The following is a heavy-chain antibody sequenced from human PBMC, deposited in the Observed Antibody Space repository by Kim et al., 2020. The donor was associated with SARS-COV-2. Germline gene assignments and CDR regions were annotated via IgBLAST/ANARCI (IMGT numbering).Heavy chain of an antibody. CDR2: IYYSGST. D-gene: IGHD3-10*01. CDR1: GGSISSYY. CDR3: ARSPDYGSGSLDAFDI. J-gene: IGHJ3*02. Sequence: SETLSLTCTVSGGSISSYYWSWIRQPPGKGLEWIGYIYYSGSTNYNPSLKSRVTISVDTSKNQFSLKLSSVTAADTAVYYCARSPDYGSGSLDAFDIWGQGTMVTVSS. V-gene: IGHV4-59*13.